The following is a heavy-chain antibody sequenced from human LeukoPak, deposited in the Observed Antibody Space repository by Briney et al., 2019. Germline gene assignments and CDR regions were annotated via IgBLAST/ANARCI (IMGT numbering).Heavy chain of an antibody. V-gene: IGHV4-59*01. J-gene: IGHJ5*02. D-gene: IGHD3-9*01. CDR2: IYYSGST. Sequence: SVTLSLTCTVSGGSISSYYWSWIRQPPGKGLEWLGYIYYSGSTNYNPSLKSRVTISVDTSKNQFSLKLSSVTAADTAVYYCARVLTGTLWFDPWGQGTLVTVSS. CDR1: GGSISSYY. CDR3: ARVLTGTLWFDP.